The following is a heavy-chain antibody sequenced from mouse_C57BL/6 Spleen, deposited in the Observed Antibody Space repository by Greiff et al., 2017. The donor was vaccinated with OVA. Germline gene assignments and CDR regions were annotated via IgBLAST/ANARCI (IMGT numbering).Heavy chain of an antibody. D-gene: IGHD4-1*01. V-gene: IGHV5-16*01. CDR3: AREETGGFDY. CDR1: GFTFSDYY. J-gene: IGHJ2*01. Sequence: EVQLVESEGGLVQPGSSMKLSCTASGFTFSDYYMAWVRQVPEKGLEWVANINYDGSSTYYLDSLKSRFIISRDNAKNILYLQMSSLKSEDTATYYCAREETGGFDYWGQGTTLTVSS. CDR2: INYDGSST.